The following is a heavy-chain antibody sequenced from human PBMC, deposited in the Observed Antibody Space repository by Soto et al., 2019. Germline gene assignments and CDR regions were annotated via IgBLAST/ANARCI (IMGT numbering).Heavy chain of an antibody. CDR2: IYHSGST. V-gene: IGHV4-38-2*01. CDR1: GYSISSGYY. Sequence: KPSETLSLTCAVSGYSISSGYYWGWIRQPPGKGLEWIGSIYHSGSTYYNPSLKSRVTISVDTSKSQFSLKLSSVTAADTAVYYCARVDRGSSGWYSYYFDYWGQGTLVTVSS. D-gene: IGHD6-13*01. CDR3: ARVDRGSSGWYSYYFDY. J-gene: IGHJ4*02.